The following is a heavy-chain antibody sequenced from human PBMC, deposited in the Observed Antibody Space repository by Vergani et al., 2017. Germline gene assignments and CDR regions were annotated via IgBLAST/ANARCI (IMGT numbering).Heavy chain of an antibody. CDR3: AGEGRIAARSYLYYFLLDV. D-gene: IGHD6-6*01. V-gene: IGHV1-18*01. CDR1: GYSFNRYG. CDR2: ISGYDGKT. Sequence: QVQLVQSGAEMKKPGASVNVSCKTSGYSFNRYGINWVRQAPGQRLEWLGWISGYDGKTKYVEKLQGRITVTIDTSTNSAYMELSVLRSDDTAVYYCAGEGRIAARSYLYYFLLDVWGKGTSVTVSS. J-gene: IGHJ6*04.